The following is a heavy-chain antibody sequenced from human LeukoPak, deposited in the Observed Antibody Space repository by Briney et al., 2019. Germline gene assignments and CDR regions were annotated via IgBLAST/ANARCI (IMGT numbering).Heavy chain of an antibody. CDR2: ITGSGDRT. J-gene: IGHJ4*02. Sequence: GGSLRLSCAASGFAFSTYAMSWVRVRQAPGKGLEWVSTITGSGDRTYYTDSVKGRFTISRDNSKNTLYLQMNSLRAEDTAVFYCAKGPRSSSWYHFDNWGQGTLVTVSS. CDR3: AKGPRSSSWYHFDN. D-gene: IGHD6-13*01. V-gene: IGHV3-23*01. CDR1: GFAFSTYA.